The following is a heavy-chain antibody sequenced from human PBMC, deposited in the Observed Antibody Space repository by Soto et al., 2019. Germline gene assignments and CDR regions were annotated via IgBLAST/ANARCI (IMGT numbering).Heavy chain of an antibody. V-gene: IGHV4-31*03. CDR2: IYYSGST. D-gene: IGHD2-15*01. CDR3: AREFGVAATPVGAFDI. J-gene: IGHJ3*02. CDR1: GGSISSGGYY. Sequence: SETLSLTCTVSGGSISSGGYYWSWIRQHPGKGLEWIGYIYYSGSTYYNPSLKSRVTISVDTSKNQFSLKLSSVTAADTAVYYCAREFGVAATPVGAFDIWGQGTMVPVSS.